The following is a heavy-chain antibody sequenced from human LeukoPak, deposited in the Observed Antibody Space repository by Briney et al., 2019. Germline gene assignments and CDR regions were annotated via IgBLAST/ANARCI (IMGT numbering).Heavy chain of an antibody. CDR1: GGSFSGYY. V-gene: IGHV4-34*01. CDR3: ARAMVRGALGLQVDP. CDR2: INHSGST. J-gene: IGHJ5*02. D-gene: IGHD3-10*01. Sequence: SETLSLTCAVYGGSFSGYYWSWIRQPPGKGLEWIGEINHSGSTNYNPSLKSRVTISVDTSKNQFSLKLSSVTAADTAVHYCARAMVRGALGLQVDPWGQGTLVTVSS.